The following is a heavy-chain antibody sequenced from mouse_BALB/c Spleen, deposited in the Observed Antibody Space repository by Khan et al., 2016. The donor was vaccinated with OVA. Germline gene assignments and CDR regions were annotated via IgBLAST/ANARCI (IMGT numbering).Heavy chain of an antibody. Sequence: EVQLVESGPDLVKPSQSLSLTCTVTGYSITSGFGWHWIRQFPGNKLEWMGYIHYSGSTNYNPSLKSRISFTRDTSKNQFFLQLNSVTTEDTATYYCAGAPGVMDFWGQGPSVTVSS. J-gene: IGHJ4*01. CDR2: IHYSGST. CDR1: GYSITSGFG. V-gene: IGHV3-1*02. CDR3: AGAPGVMDF.